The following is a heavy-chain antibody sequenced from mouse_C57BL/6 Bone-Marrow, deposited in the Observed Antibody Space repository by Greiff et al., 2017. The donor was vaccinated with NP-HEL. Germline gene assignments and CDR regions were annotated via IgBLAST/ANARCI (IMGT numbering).Heavy chain of an antibody. J-gene: IGHJ1*03. CDR3: ARVTTVVEGYFDV. D-gene: IGHD1-1*01. Sequence: VQLQQPGTELVKPGASVKLSCKASGYTFTSYWMHWVKQRPGQGLEWIGNINPSNGGTNYNEKFKSKATLTVDKSSSTAYMQLSSLTSEDSAVYYCARVTTVVEGYFDVWGTGTTVTVSS. CDR2: INPSNGGT. CDR1: GYTFTSYW. V-gene: IGHV1-53*01.